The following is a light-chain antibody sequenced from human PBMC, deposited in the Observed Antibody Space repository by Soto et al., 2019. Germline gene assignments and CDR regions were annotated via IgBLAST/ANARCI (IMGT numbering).Light chain of an antibody. V-gene: IGLV1-40*01. Sequence: QSVLTQPPSVSGAPGQRVTISCTGNNSNLGAGYDVHWYQQLPGAAPKLVIFGNRNRPSGVPERFSGSKSGTSASLAITGLQAEDEADYYCNSFTTSTFYVFGSGTKLTVL. CDR3: NSFTTSTFYV. J-gene: IGLJ1*01. CDR2: GNR. CDR1: NSNLGAGYD.